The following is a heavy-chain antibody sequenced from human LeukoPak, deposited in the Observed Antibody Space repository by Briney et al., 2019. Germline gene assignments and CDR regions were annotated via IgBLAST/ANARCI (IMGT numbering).Heavy chain of an antibody. V-gene: IGHV3-23*01. CDR1: GFTFSSYA. J-gene: IGHJ4*02. CDR2: IRGSGGGT. Sequence: GGSLRLSCAASGFTFSSYAMSWVRQAPGKGLEWVSSIRGSGGGTNYGDSVKGRFTISRYNSKNTLYLQMNSLRAEDTAVYYCAREGGLVPGDYWGQGTPVTVSS. D-gene: IGHD3/OR15-3a*01. CDR3: AREGGLVPGDY.